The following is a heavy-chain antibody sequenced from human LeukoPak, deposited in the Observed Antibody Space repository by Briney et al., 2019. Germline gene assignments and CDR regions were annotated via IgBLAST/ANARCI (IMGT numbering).Heavy chain of an antibody. CDR1: GFTFSSYA. D-gene: IGHD3-10*01. J-gene: IGHJ6*02. Sequence: PGGSLRLSCAASGFTFSSYAMSWVRQAPGKGLEWVSAISGSGGSTYYADSVKGRFTISRDNSKNTLYLQMNSLRAEDTAVYYCAKGFGEFPYYYYGVDVWGQGTTVTVSS. CDR2: ISGSGGST. V-gene: IGHV3-23*01. CDR3: AKGFGEFPYYYYGVDV.